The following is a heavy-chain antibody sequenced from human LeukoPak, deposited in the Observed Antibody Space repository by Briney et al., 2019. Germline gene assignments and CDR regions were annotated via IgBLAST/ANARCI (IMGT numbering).Heavy chain of an antibody. CDR1: GGSFSGYY. V-gene: IGHV4-34*01. Sequence: SSETLSLTCAVYGGSFSGYYWSWIRQPPGKGLEWIGEINHSGSTNYNPSLKSRVTTSVDTSKNQFSPKLSSVTAADTAVYYCARGFGSYYYMDVWGKGTTVTVSS. J-gene: IGHJ6*03. CDR2: INHSGST. CDR3: ARGFGSYYYMDV. D-gene: IGHD3-16*01.